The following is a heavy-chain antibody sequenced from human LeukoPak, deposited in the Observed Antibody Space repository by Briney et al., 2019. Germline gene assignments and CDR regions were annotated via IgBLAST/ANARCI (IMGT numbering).Heavy chain of an antibody. CDR2: ISSSGSST. V-gene: IGHV3-23*01. J-gene: IGHJ4*02. Sequence: GGSLRLSCAASGFIFTTYALSWVRQAPGRGLEWVSAISSSGSSTYYADSVKGRFTISRDNSKNTLYLQMSSLRAEDTAVYYCTKTTVSNGWYYFDYWGQGTLVTVSS. CDR1: GFIFTTYA. CDR3: TKTTVSNGWYYFDY. D-gene: IGHD6-19*01.